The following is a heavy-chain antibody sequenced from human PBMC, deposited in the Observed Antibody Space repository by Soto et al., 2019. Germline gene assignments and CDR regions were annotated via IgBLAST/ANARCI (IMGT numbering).Heavy chain of an antibody. CDR3: ARSTVPLY. Sequence: GGPLRLSWATAGFPFSDHLMSWVRQAPGKGLEWVANIKHDASETYYVDSVKGRFTISRDNTKNSLYLQMDSLRAGDTGVYYCARSTVPLYWGQGILVTVSS. V-gene: IGHV3-7*01. D-gene: IGHD2-2*01. CDR2: IKHDASET. CDR1: GFPFSDHL. J-gene: IGHJ4*02.